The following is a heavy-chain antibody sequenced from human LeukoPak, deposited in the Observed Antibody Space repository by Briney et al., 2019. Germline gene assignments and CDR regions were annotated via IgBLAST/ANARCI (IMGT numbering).Heavy chain of an antibody. J-gene: IGHJ5*02. D-gene: IGHD3-10*01. Sequence: SETLSLTCTVSGVSMKNIIWWTWVRQSPGKGLEWIGQIYHSGTANYNPSLDSRVTMSVDTSKNQFSLDLRSVTAADTAVYYCARDSGTTGEVKFDPWGQGTLVTVSS. CDR1: GVSMKNIIW. CDR2: IYHSGTA. V-gene: IGHV4-4*02. CDR3: ARDSGTTGEVKFDP.